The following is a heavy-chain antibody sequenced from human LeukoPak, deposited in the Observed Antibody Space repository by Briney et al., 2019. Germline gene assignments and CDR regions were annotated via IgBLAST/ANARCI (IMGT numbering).Heavy chain of an antibody. V-gene: IGHV1-2*02. J-gene: IGHJ1*01. CDR1: GYTFTSYG. CDR3: AREDYDSSGEYFQH. CDR2: INPNSGDT. Sequence: ASVKVSCKASGYTFTSYGISWVRQAPGQGLEWMGWINPNSGDTSYAQKFQGRVTMTRDTSISTAYMELSRLRSDDTAVYYCAREDYDSSGEYFQHWGQGTLVTVSS. D-gene: IGHD3-22*01.